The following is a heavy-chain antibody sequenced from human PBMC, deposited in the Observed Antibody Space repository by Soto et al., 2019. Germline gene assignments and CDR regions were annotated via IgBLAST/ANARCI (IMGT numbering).Heavy chain of an antibody. CDR3: AGVRGPYCGGECYPPTPNWFDP. V-gene: IGHV4-30-2*01. CDR1: GGSISSGGYS. Sequence: QLQLQESGSGLVKPSQTLSLTCAVSGGSISSGGYSWSWIRQPPGKGLEWIGSIYHSGSTYYNPSPNSRVPRSVDRSKPQFSLNLSSVPAADSAVYYCAGVRGPYCGGECYPPTPNWFDPWGQGTLVTVSS. J-gene: IGHJ5*02. D-gene: IGHD2-21*01. CDR2: IYHSGST.